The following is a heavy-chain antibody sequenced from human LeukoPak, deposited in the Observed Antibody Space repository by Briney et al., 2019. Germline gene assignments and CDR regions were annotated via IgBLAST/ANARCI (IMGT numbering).Heavy chain of an antibody. Sequence: ASVKVSCKASGGTFSSYAISWVRQAPGQGLEWMGRIIPILGIANYAQKFQGRVTITAYKATSTAYMELSSLRSEDTAVYYCARARGDTAMVFDYWGQGTLVTVSS. CDR3: ARARGDTAMVFDY. CDR1: GGTFSSYA. D-gene: IGHD5-18*01. CDR2: IIPILGIA. V-gene: IGHV1-69*04. J-gene: IGHJ4*02.